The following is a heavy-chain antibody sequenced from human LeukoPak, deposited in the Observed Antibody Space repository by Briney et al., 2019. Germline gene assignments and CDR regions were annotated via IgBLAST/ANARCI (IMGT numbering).Heavy chain of an antibody. V-gene: IGHV4-39*01. D-gene: IGHD3-22*01. Sequence: SETLSLTCTASAGSISSSSYYWGWIRQPPGKGLEWIGSIYYSGSTYYNPSLKSRVTISVDTSKNQFSLKLSSVTAADTAVYYCARDYYDSSGRPVWGQGTLVTVSS. CDR2: IYYSGST. CDR3: ARDYYDSSGRPV. J-gene: IGHJ4*02. CDR1: AGSISSSSYY.